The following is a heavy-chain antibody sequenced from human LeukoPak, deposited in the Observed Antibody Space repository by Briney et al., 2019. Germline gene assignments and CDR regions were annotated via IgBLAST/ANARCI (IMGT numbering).Heavy chain of an antibody. CDR1: GGSMSSTNW. CDR2: IYHSGST. J-gene: IGHJ4*02. Sequence: SETLSLTCAVSGGSMSSTNWWNWVRQPPGKGLEWIGEIYHSGSTNYNPSLKSRVTISVDKSKNQFSLKLTSVTAADTAAYYCARVYSSRWYFDYWGQGTLVTVSS. V-gene: IGHV4-4*02. D-gene: IGHD6-13*01. CDR3: ARVYSSRWYFDY.